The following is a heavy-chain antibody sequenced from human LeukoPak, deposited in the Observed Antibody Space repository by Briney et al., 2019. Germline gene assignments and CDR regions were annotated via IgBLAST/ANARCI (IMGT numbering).Heavy chain of an antibody. J-gene: IGHJ4*02. CDR2: LTHTGRDT. D-gene: IGHD3-22*01. V-gene: IGHV3-23*01. Sequence: GGSLRLSCAASGFTFDNYAISWVRQAPGKGLEWVSTLTHTGRDTYYVDSVKGRFTISRDNSKNTLYLQMNSLRADDTAVYYCAKRGYYDSSGYSPIDYWGQGTLVTVSS. CDR1: GFTFDNYA. CDR3: AKRGYYDSSGYSPIDY.